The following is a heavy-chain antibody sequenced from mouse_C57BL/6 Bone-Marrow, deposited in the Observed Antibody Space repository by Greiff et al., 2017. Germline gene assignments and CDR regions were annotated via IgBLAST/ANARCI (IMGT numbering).Heavy chain of an antibody. CDR2: LDPSDSYT. D-gene: IGHD1-1*01. V-gene: IGHV1-69*01. Sequence: QVQLKQPGAELVMPGASVKLSCKASGYTFTSYWMHWVKQRPGQGLEWIGELDPSDSYTNYNQKFKGKSTLTVDKSSSTAYMQLSSLTSEDSAVYYCAREIYLGYFDVWGTGTTVTVSS. CDR3: AREIYLGYFDV. CDR1: GYTFTSYW. J-gene: IGHJ1*03.